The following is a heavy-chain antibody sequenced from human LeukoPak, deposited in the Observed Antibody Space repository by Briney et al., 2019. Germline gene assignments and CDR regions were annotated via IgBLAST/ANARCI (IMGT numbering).Heavy chain of an antibody. J-gene: IGHJ3*02. CDR3: AKTTYYDFWSGKDI. D-gene: IGHD3-3*01. CDR1: GFTFSSYS. Sequence: GGSLRLSCAASGFTFSSYSMNWVRQAPGKGLEWVSSISSSSSYIYYADSVKGRFTNSRDNSKNTLYLQMNSLRAEDTAVYYCAKTTYYDFWSGKDIWGQGTMVTVSS. CDR2: ISSSSSYI. V-gene: IGHV3-21*04.